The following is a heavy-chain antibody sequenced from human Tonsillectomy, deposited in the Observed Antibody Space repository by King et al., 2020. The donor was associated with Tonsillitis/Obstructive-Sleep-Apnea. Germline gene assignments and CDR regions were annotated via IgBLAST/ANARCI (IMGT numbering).Heavy chain of an antibody. V-gene: IGHV2-26*01. D-gene: IGHD2-21*01. Sequence: TLKESGPVLVKPTETLTLTCTVSGFSLSNARMGVSWIRQPPGKALEWLAHIFSNDEKSYSTSLKSRRTISKDTPKSQVVLTMPNMDPVDTATYSCARGAYCGGDGDYFDYWGEGTLVTVSS. J-gene: IGHJ4*02. CDR3: ARGAYCGGDGDYFDY. CDR1: GFSLSNARMG. CDR2: IFSNDEK.